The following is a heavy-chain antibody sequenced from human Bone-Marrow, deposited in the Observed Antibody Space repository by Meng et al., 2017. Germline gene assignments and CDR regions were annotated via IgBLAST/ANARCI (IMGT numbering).Heavy chain of an antibody. CDR3: ARGYFNYGATGEYYGMDV. D-gene: IGHD4-17*01. CDR2: INPNSGGT. V-gene: IGHV1-2*06. J-gene: IGHJ6*02. CDR1: GYTFTGCY. Sequence: ASVKVSCKASGYTFTGCYMHWVRQAPGQGLEWMGRINPNSGGTNYAQKFQGRVTMTRDTSISTAYMELSSLRSEDTAVYYCARGYFNYGATGEYYGMDVWGQGTTVTVSS.